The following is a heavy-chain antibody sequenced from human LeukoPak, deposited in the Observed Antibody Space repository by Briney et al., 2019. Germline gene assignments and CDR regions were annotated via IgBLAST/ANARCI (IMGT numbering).Heavy chain of an antibody. V-gene: IGHV1-3*01. CDR3: ARELGWYDSSGYHAFDI. CDR2: INAGNGNT. J-gene: IGHJ3*02. D-gene: IGHD3-22*01. Sequence: ASVKVSCKASGYTFTSYAMHWVRQATGQRLEWMGWINAGNGNTKYSQKFQGRVTITRDTSASTAYMELSSLRSEDTAVYYCARELGWYDSSGYHAFDIWGQGTMVTVSS. CDR1: GYTFTSYA.